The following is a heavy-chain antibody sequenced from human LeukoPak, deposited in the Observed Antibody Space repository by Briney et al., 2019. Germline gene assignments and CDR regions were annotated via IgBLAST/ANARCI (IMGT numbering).Heavy chain of an antibody. CDR3: ARRGYSSGWSVGF. Sequence: GGTLRLSCAASGFTFSSYAMSWVRQAPGKGLEWVSDISASGGSTYYADSVKGRFTISRDNSKNTLYLQMNSLRAEDTAVYYCARRGYSSGWSVGFWGQGTLVTVSS. CDR2: ISASGGST. V-gene: IGHV3-23*01. J-gene: IGHJ4*02. D-gene: IGHD6-19*01. CDR1: GFTFSSYA.